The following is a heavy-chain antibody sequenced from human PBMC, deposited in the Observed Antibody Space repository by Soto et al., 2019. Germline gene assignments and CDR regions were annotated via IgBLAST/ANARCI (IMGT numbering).Heavy chain of an antibody. CDR2: IHYSGST. V-gene: IGHV4-59*01. CDR1: GGSISSYY. J-gene: IGHJ6*03. D-gene: IGHD3-3*01. Sequence: SETLSLTYTVSGGSISSYYWSWIRQPPGKGLEWIGYIHYSGSTNYNPSLKSRVTISVDTSKNQFSLKLSSVTAADTAVYYCAGLRFLEWLSPYMDVWGKGTTVTVS. CDR3: AGLRFLEWLSPYMDV.